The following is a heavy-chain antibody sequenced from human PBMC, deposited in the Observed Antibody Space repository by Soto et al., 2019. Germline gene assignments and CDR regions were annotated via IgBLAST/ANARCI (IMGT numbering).Heavy chain of an antibody. CDR1: GYTFTTYT. CDR2: INGGTDNI. V-gene: IGHV1-3*01. CDR3: ATGRLAAAGRLSTSDY. J-gene: IGHJ4*02. Sequence: ASVKVSFKASGYTFTTYTLHWVRQAPGQSPEWMGWINGGTDNIRLSQKFQRRVNLTKDTSATTVYMELTRLTSEDTAVYYCATGRLAAAGRLSTSDYWGQGSLVTVSS. D-gene: IGHD6-13*01.